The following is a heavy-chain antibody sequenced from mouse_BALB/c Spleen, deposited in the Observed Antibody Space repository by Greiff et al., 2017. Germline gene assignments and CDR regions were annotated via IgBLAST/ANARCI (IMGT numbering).Heavy chain of an antibody. Sequence: EVQLVESGGGLVKPGGSLKLSCAASGFTFSSYAMSWVRQTPEKRLEWVASISSGGSTYYPDSVKGRFTISRDNARNILYLQMSSLRSEDTAMYYCARGRDMITTWYFDVWGAGTTVTVSS. J-gene: IGHJ1*01. CDR2: ISSGGST. D-gene: IGHD2-4*01. CDR1: GFTFSSYA. CDR3: ARGRDMITTWYFDV. V-gene: IGHV5-6-5*01.